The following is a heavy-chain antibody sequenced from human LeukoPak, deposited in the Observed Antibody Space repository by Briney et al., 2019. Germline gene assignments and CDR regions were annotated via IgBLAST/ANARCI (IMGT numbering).Heavy chain of an antibody. Sequence: QPGGSLRLSCAASGFTFSSYAMNWVRQAPGKGLEWVSGTTISGDKTYYADSVKGRFTISRDNSKDTLYWQMNSLRDEDTAVYYCAKLNSASYSYDAFDIWGQGTVVAVSS. D-gene: IGHD1-26*01. V-gene: IGHV3-23*01. J-gene: IGHJ3*02. CDR2: TTISGDKT. CDR1: GFTFSSYA. CDR3: AKLNSASYSYDAFDI.